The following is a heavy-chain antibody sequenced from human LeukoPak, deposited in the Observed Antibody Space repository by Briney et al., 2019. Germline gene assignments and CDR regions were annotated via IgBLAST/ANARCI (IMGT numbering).Heavy chain of an antibody. D-gene: IGHD3-22*01. Sequence: GGSLRLSCAASGFTFSSNYMSWVRQAPGKGLEWVSVIYSGGSTYYADSVKGRFTISRDNSKNTLYLQMNSLRAEDTAVYYCAREWGDYYDSSGPRAPDAFDIWGQGTMVTVSS. V-gene: IGHV3-53*01. J-gene: IGHJ3*02. CDR3: AREWGDYYDSSGPRAPDAFDI. CDR1: GFTFSSNY. CDR2: IYSGGST.